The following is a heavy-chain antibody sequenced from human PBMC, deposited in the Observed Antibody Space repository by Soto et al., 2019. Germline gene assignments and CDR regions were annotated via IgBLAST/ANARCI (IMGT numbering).Heavy chain of an antibody. J-gene: IGHJ4*02. V-gene: IGHV4-59*01. Sequence: QVQLQESGPGLVKPSETLSLTCKVSGGSIGSFYWSWIRQSPGKGLEWIGYIYNGGSTTYNPSLKRRLRMSVDTSKNQFSLRLSSVTAADTAVYYCARDLPPRDYFDFWGQGTRVTVSS. CDR2: IYNGGST. CDR1: GGSIGSFY. CDR3: ARDLPPRDYFDF.